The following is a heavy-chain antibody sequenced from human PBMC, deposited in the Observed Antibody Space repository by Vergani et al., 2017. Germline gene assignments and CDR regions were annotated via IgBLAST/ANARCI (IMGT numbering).Heavy chain of an antibody. CDR2: IFSNDEK. J-gene: IGHJ6*03. CDR3: TRIRSACSSTSCYKYYYYYYMDV. V-gene: IGHV2-26*01. Sequence: QVTLKESGPVLVKPTETLTLTCTVSGFSLSNARMGVSWIRQPPGKALEWLAHIFSNDEKSYSTSLKSRLTISKDTSKSQVVLTMTNMYPVDTATYYCTRIRSACSSTSCYKYYYYYYMDVWGEGSTVTVSS. D-gene: IGHD2-2*02. CDR1: GFSLSNARMG.